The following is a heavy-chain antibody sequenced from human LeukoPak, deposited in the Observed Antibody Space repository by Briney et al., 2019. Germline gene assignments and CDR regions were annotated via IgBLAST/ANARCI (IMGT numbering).Heavy chain of an antibody. CDR2: IRGSGDNT. J-gene: IGHJ6*04. CDR3: AKDRPTVVTFEV. Sequence: PGGSLRLSCAASGFTFSSHAMNWVRQAPGKGLEWVSGIRGSGDNTYYADSVKGRFTISRDNSKNTLYLQMNSLRVEDTAVYFCAKDRPTVVTFEVWGKGITVIVSS. CDR1: GFTFSSHA. D-gene: IGHD4-23*01. V-gene: IGHV3-23*01.